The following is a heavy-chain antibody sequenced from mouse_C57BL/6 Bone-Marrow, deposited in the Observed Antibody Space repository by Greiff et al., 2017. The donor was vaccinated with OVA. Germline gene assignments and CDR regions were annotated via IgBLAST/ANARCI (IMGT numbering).Heavy chain of an antibody. J-gene: IGHJ1*03. Sequence: EVQGVESGGGLVQPKGSLKLSCAASGFSFNTYAMNWVRQAPGKGLEWVARIRSKSNNYATYYADSVKDRFTISRDDSESMLYLQMNNLKTEDTAMYYCVRPNYYGSTWYFDVWGTGTTVTVSS. CDR3: VRPNYYGSTWYFDV. CDR2: IRSKSNNYAT. D-gene: IGHD1-1*01. CDR1: GFSFNTYA. V-gene: IGHV10-1*01.